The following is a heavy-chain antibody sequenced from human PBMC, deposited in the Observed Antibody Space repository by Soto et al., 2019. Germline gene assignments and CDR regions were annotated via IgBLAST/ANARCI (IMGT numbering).Heavy chain of an antibody. J-gene: IGHJ6*03. CDR3: AKDLRFGGYYYYYMDV. V-gene: IGHV3-30*18. CDR1: GFTFSSYG. Sequence: GGSMRLSCAASGFTFSSYGMHWVRQAPGKGLEWVAVISYDGSNKYYADSVKGRFTISRDNSKNTLYLQMNSLRAEDTAVYYCAKDLRFGGYYYYYMDVWGKGTTVTVS. CDR2: ISYDGSNK. D-gene: IGHD3-10*01.